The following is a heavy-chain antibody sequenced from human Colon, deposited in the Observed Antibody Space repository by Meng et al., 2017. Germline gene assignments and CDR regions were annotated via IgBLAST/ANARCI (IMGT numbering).Heavy chain of an antibody. CDR3: ARRSITVTTSWCAFDI. D-gene: IGHD4-17*01. Sequence: GESLKISCAASGFTFSSYLMNWIRQAPGKGLEWISSITSSGGDTFYADSVKGRFTISRDNSKNTLYLQMDSLRGEDTAVYYCARRSITVTTSWCAFDIWGQGTVVTVSS. CDR1: GFTFSSYL. CDR2: ITSSGGDT. J-gene: IGHJ3*02. V-gene: IGHV3-23*01.